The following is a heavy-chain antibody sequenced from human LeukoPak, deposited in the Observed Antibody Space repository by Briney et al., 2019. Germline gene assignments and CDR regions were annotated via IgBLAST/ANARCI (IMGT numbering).Heavy chain of an antibody. J-gene: IGHJ4*02. CDR2: MNPNSGNT. V-gene: IGHV1-8*01. D-gene: IGHD5-24*01. CDR3: ARAKVGGGYYLTYFDY. Sequence: ASVKVSCKASGYTFTSYDINWVRQATGQGLEWMGWMNPNSGNTGYAQKFQGRVTMTRNTSISTAYMELSSLRSEDTAVYYCARAKVGGGYYLTYFDYWGQGTLVTVSS. CDR1: GYTFTSYD.